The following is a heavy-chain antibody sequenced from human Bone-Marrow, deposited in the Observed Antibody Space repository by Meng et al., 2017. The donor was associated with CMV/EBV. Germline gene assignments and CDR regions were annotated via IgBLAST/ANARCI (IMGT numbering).Heavy chain of an antibody. J-gene: IGHJ5*02. CDR3: ARALRLDIVVVPAALNWFDP. CDR2: IYYSGST. Sequence: WGSLRLSCTVSGGSISSSSYYWGWIRQPPGKGLEWIGSIYYSGSTYYNPSLKSRVTISVDTSKNQFSLKLSSVTAADTAVYYCARALRLDIVVVPAALNWFDPWGQGTLVTSPQ. CDR1: GGSISSSSYY. V-gene: IGHV4-39*07. D-gene: IGHD2-2*03.